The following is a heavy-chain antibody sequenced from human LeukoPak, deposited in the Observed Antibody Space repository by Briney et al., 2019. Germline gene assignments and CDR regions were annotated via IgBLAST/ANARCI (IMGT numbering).Heavy chain of an antibody. Sequence: GGSLRLSCAVTGFTFRSYAMNWVRQAPGKGLEWVSGISGSGDSTYYADSVKGRFTISRDNAKNSLYLQMNSLRAEDTAVYYCARGVLEWLFHGGFDYWGQGTLVTVSS. J-gene: IGHJ4*02. CDR1: GFTFRSYA. CDR2: ISGSGDST. D-gene: IGHD3-3*01. V-gene: IGHV3-23*01. CDR3: ARGVLEWLFHGGFDY.